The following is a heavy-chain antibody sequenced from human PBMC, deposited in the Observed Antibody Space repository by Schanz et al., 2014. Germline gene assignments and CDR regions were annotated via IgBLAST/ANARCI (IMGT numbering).Heavy chain of an antibody. D-gene: IGHD3-9*01. J-gene: IGHJ4*02. CDR3: AKQIHYDILTVTRN. V-gene: IGHV3-23*04. Sequence: EGQLAESGGGLVQPGGSPRLSCAVSGFTVSSNHMSWVRQAPGKGLEWVSALSGSGGSTYYADSVKGRFTISRDNSKNTLYLQMNSLRAEDTAVYYCAKQIHYDILTVTRNWGQGTLVTVSS. CDR2: LSGSGGST. CDR1: GFTVSSNH.